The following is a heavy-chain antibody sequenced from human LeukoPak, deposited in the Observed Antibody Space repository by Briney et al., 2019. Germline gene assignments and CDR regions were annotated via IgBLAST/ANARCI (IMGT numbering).Heavy chain of an antibody. CDR2: IPSDGRNT. Sequence: GRSLRLSCAASGFTFSSYGMHWVRQAPGKGLEWVAVIPSDGRNTYYADSVKGRFTISRDNSKNTLYLRMNSLRGEDTAVYYCAKPVSVDTAMVPCDYWGQGTLVTVSS. J-gene: IGHJ4*02. D-gene: IGHD5-18*01. CDR1: GFTFSSYG. V-gene: IGHV3-30*18. CDR3: AKPVSVDTAMVPCDY.